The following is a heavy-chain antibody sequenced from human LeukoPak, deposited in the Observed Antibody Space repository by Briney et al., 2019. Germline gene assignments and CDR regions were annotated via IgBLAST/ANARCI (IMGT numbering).Heavy chain of an antibody. CDR3: AKGGKWDVTPFDY. CDR2: ISGSGGTT. V-gene: IGHV3-23*01. Sequence: GGSLRLSCAASGFTFSSYAMTWVRQAPGKGLEWVSAISGSGGTTYYAKSIKGRFTISRDNSENTFYLQMNSPRAEDTAVYYCAKGGKWDVTPFDYWGQGTLVTVSS. J-gene: IGHJ4*02. CDR1: GFTFSSYA. D-gene: IGHD1-26*01.